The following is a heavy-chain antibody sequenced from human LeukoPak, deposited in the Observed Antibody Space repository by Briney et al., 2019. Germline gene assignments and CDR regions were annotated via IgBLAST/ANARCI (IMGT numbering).Heavy chain of an antibody. J-gene: IGHJ5*02. CDR3: ARVDYDDTSLIGFDP. CDR2: IYYSGSA. D-gene: IGHD4-17*01. Sequence: SETLSLTCAASGDSISSGGHSWNWIRQPPGKALEWIGYIYYSGSAYYNPSLNSRVSMSVDSSKNQFSLKLSSVTAADTAVYYCARVDYDDTSLIGFDPWGQGTLVTVSS. CDR1: GDSISSGGHS. V-gene: IGHV4-30-4*07.